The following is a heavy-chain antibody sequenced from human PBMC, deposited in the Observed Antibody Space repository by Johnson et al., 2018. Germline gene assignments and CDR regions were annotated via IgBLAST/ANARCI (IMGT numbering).Heavy chain of an antibody. Sequence: VQLVESGGGVVQPGRSLRLSCTASGFTFSNAWMSWVRQAPGKGLEWVGRIKSKTDGGTTDYAAPVKGRFTISRDDSKKTLYLQMNSLKTEDIAVYYCTDRRGVTTFDAFDIWGQGTMVTVSS. CDR3: TDRRGVTTFDAFDI. D-gene: IGHD4-17*01. V-gene: IGHV3-15*01. J-gene: IGHJ3*02. CDR2: IKSKTDGGTT. CDR1: GFTFSNAW.